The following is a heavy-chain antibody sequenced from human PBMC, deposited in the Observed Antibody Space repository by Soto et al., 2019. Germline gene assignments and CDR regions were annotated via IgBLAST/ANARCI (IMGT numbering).Heavy chain of an antibody. V-gene: IGHV1-69*01. CDR3: AGDLRFLEAYNWLDP. Sequence: SSLTVSCEAFGGCFHRSCINFVSSARPQGLEWMGGIIPIFGTANYAQKFQGRVTITADESTSTAYMELSSLRSEDTAVYDGAGDLRFLEAYNWLDPSGPGTLV. CDR2: IIPIFGTA. J-gene: IGHJ5*02. CDR1: GGCFHRSC. D-gene: IGHD3-3*01.